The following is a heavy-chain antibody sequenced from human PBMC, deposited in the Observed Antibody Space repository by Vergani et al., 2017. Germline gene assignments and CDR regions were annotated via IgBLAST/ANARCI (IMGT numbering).Heavy chain of an antibody. CDR2: ISSSGSTI. J-gene: IGHJ6*03. V-gene: IGHV3-48*03. D-gene: IGHD3-10*01. CDR3: AREGYYGSGSYYGTYYYYMDV. CDR1: GFTFSSYE. Sequence: EVQLLESGGGLVQPGGSLRLSCAASGFTFSSYEMNWVRQAPGKGLEWVSYISSSGSTIYYADSVKGRFTISRDNAKNSLYLQMNSLRAEDTAVYYCAREGYYGSGSYYGTYYYYMDVWGKGTTVTVSS.